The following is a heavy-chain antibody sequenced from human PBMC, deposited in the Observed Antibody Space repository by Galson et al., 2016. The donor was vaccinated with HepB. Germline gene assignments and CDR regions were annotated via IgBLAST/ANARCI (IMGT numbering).Heavy chain of an antibody. V-gene: IGHV1-69*06. J-gene: IGHJ5*02. D-gene: IGHD3-9*01. CDR3: ARGPSAVTGYPGRGPRGYDWFDP. CDR2: IIPMFGTP. Sequence: SVKVSCKASGGTFNNYAISWVRQAPGQGLEWMGGIIPMFGTPNYAQRFQDRVTITADKSTTTVHMELSSLRYEDTAVYYCARGPSAVTGYPGRGPRGYDWFDPWGQGTLVTVSS. CDR1: GGTFNNYA.